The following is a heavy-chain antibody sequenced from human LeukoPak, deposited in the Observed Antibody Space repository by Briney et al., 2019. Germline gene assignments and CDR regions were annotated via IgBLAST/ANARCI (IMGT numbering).Heavy chain of an antibody. Sequence: ASVKVSCKASGYTFTSYDINWVRQATGQGLEWMGIINPSGGSTSYAQKFQGRVTMTRDTSTSTVYMELSSLRSEDTAVYYCARLMGTVTTYDYWGQGTLVTVSS. CDR2: INPSGGST. D-gene: IGHD1-7*01. V-gene: IGHV1-46*01. J-gene: IGHJ4*02. CDR3: ARLMGTVTTYDY. CDR1: GYTFTSYD.